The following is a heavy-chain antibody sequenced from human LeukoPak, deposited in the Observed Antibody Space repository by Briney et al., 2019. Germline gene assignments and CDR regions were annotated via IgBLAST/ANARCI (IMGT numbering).Heavy chain of an antibody. V-gene: IGHV3-30*02. D-gene: IGHD2-2*01. J-gene: IGHJ5*02. Sequence: GGSLRLSCAASGFTFSSYGMHWVRQAPGKGLGWVAFIRYDGSNKYYADSVKGRFTISRDNSKNTLYLQMNSLRAEDTAVYYCAKDIVVVPAAMPPGFSFDPWGQGTLVTVSS. CDR2: IRYDGSNK. CDR3: AKDIVVVPAAMPPGFSFDP. CDR1: GFTFSSYG.